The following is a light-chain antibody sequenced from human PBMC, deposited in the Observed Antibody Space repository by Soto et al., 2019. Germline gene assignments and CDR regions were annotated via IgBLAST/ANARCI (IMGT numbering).Light chain of an antibody. CDR1: TNDVGGYNY. J-gene: IGLJ2*01. Sequence: QSALTQPASVSGSPGQSITISCSGTTNDVGGYNYVSWYQQHPGKAPKLLIYGVTDRPSGISDRFSGFKSANTAYLTISGVQPEDEADYHCSSYTTIKTVVFGGGTKLTVL. CDR3: SSYTTIKTVV. CDR2: GVT. V-gene: IGLV2-14*03.